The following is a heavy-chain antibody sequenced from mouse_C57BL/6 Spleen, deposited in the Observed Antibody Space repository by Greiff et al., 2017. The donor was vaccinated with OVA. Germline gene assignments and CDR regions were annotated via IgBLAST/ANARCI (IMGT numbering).Heavy chain of an antibody. CDR1: GYTFTSYW. D-gene: IGHD2-5*01. J-gene: IGHJ3*01. CDR3: ARGVYSNWFAY. Sequence: QVQLQQSGAELAKPGASVKLSCKASGYTFTSYWMHWVKQRPGQGLEWIGYINPSSGYTKYNQKFKDKATLTVDKSSSTAYMQLSSLTSEDSAVYYCARGVYSNWFAYWGQGTLVTVSA. V-gene: IGHV1-7*01. CDR2: INPSSGYT.